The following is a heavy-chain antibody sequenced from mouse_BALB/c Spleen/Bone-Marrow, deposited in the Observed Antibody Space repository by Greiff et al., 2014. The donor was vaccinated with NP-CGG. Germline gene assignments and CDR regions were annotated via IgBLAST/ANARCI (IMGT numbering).Heavy chain of an antibody. CDR1: GHTFTSYY. Sequence: QVQLQQSGPELVKPGASVRISCKASGHTFTSYYIHWVKQRPGQGLEWIGWIYPGNVNTKYNEKFKGKATLTADKSSSTAYMQLSSLTSEDSAVYFSARSLSRYAMDYWGQGTSVTVSS. J-gene: IGHJ4*01. V-gene: IGHV1S56*01. CDR3: ARSLSRYAMDY. D-gene: IGHD6-2*01. CDR2: IYPGNVNT.